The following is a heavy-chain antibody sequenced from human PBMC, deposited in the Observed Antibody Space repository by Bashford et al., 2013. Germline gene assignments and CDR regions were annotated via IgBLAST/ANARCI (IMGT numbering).Heavy chain of an antibody. CDR2: IYSGGDT. CDR3: ARPPSVGSSLDY. V-gene: IGHV3-66*02. CDR1: GVTVSSNY. J-gene: IGHJ4*02. Sequence: GGSLRLSCAASGVTVSSNYMSWVRQAPGKGLDWVSIIYSGGDTYYADSVKGRFIISRDNSRNTLYLQMTSLRPEDTAVYYCARPPSVGSSLDYWGQGTLVTVSS. D-gene: IGHD2-2*01.